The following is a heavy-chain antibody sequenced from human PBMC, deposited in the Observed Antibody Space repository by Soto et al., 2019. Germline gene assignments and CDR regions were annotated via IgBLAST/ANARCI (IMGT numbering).Heavy chain of an antibody. J-gene: IGHJ5*02. V-gene: IGHV4-31*03. CDR2: IYHSGST. CDR1: GGSISSGGYY. Sequence: PSETLSLTCTVSGGSISSGGYYWSWIRQRPGQGLEWIGYIYHSGSTYCNPSLKSRVTISVDTSENQFSLKLSSVTAADTAVYYCARLSYGSGTYYWFDPWGQGTLVTVSS. D-gene: IGHD3-10*01. CDR3: ARLSYGSGTYYWFDP.